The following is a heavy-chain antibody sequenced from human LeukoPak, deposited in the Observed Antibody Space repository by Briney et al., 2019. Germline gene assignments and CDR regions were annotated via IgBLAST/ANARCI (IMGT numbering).Heavy chain of an antibody. CDR1: GITFRSYG. Sequence: GGSLRLSCAASGITFRSYGMHWVRQAPGKGLEWVAVISYDGSHKYYADSVKGRFSISRDNSKNTLYLQMNSLRADDTAVYYCARELYGSGSYMDYWGQGTLVTASS. CDR3: ARELYGSGSYMDY. J-gene: IGHJ4*02. D-gene: IGHD3-10*01. CDR2: ISYDGSHK. V-gene: IGHV3-30*03.